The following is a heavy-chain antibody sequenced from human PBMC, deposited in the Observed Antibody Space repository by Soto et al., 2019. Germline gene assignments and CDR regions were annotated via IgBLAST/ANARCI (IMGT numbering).Heavy chain of an antibody. CDR3: ARGHDILTGYKSYYYYYMDV. J-gene: IGHJ6*03. D-gene: IGHD3-9*01. Sequence: QVQLQQWGAGLLKPSETLSLTCAVYGGSFSGYYWSWIRQPPGKGLEWIGEINHSGSTNYNPSLTSRVTISVDTSKNQFSLKLSSVTAADTAVYYCARGHDILTGYKSYYYYYMDVRGKGTTVTVSS. V-gene: IGHV4-34*01. CDR1: GGSFSGYY. CDR2: INHSGST.